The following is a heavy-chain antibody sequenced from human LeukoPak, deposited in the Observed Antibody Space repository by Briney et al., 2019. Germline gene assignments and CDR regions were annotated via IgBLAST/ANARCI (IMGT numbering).Heavy chain of an antibody. CDR3: ARDSYGGTTGY. Sequence: ASVTLSFTASGYTFTSYGISWVRQAPGHGLERMGWTSAYNGNTNYAQILQGRVTMTTDTSTSTAYMELRSLRSDDTAVYYCARDSYGGTTGYWGQGTLVSVSS. V-gene: IGHV1-18*01. CDR1: GYTFTSYG. CDR2: TSAYNGNT. D-gene: IGHD4-23*01. J-gene: IGHJ4*02.